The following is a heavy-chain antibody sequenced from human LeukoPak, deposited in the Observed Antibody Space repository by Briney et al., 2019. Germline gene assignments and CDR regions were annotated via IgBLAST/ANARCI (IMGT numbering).Heavy chain of an antibody. CDR1: GYTFTGYY. CDR3: ARDFGRGYSYGYVLIFDY. J-gene: IGHJ4*02. Sequence: ASVKVSCKASGYTFTGYYMHWVRQAPGQGLEWMGWINPNSGGTNYAQKFQGKVTMTRDTSISTAYMELSRLRSDDTAVYYCARDFGRGYSYGYVLIFDYWGQGTLVTVSS. V-gene: IGHV1-2*02. CDR2: INPNSGGT. D-gene: IGHD5-18*01.